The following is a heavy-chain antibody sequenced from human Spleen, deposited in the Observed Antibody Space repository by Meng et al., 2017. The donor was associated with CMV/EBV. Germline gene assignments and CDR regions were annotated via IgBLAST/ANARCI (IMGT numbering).Heavy chain of an antibody. V-gene: IGHV3-30*14. CDR1: GFTFSSYA. J-gene: IGHJ6*02. CDR3: AREPPNSYGVSYYYGMDV. Sequence: GGPLRLSCAASGFTFSSYAMHWVRQAPGKGLEWVAVISYDGSNKYYADSVKGRFTISRDNSKNTLYLQMNSLRAEDTAVYYCAREPPNSYGVSYYYGMDVWGQGTTVTVSS. CDR2: ISYDGSNK. D-gene: IGHD5-18*01.